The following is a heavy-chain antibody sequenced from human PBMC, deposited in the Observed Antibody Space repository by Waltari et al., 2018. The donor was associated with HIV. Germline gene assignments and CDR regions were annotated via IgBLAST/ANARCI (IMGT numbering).Heavy chain of an antibody. CDR3: ARGPPNELWPPQTRHMDV. J-gene: IGHJ6*02. V-gene: IGHV1-8*01. Sequence: QVQLVQSGTEVKNPGASGKVSCKASGYTFTGYDMNWVRQATGQGLEWMGWMNPESGNTAYAHKFQGKVTMTRNTTIRTAYMELTSLRSEDTAVYYCARGPPNELWPPQTRHMDVWGQGTTVTVSS. CDR2: MNPESGNT. CDR1: GYTFTGYD. D-gene: IGHD1-1*01.